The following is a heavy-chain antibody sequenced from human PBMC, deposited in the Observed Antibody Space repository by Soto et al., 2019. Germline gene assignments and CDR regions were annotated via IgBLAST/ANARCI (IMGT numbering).Heavy chain of an antibody. J-gene: IGHJ4*02. V-gene: IGHV3-9*01. Sequence: EVQLVESGGGLVQPGRSLRLSCAASGFTFDDYAMHWVRQAPGKGLEWVSGISWNSGSIGYADSVKGRFTISRDNAKNSLYLQIERLRAEETALYHCAKDRLRGDLVLFDYWGQGTLVTVSS. D-gene: IGHD3-10*01. CDR1: GFTFDDYA. CDR3: AKDRLRGDLVLFDY. CDR2: ISWNSGSI.